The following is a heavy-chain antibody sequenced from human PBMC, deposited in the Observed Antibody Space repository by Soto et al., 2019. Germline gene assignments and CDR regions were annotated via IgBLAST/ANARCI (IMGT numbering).Heavy chain of an antibody. J-gene: IGHJ4*02. CDR2: ISSTTNYI. CDR1: GFTFTKYS. V-gene: IGHV3-21*06. CDR3: ARESEDLTSNFDY. Sequence: GGSLRLSCAATGFTFTKYSMNWVRQAPGKGLEWVSSISSTTNYIYYGDSMKGRFTISRDNAKNSLYLEMNSLRAEDTAVYYCARESEDLTSNFDYWGQGTLVTVSS.